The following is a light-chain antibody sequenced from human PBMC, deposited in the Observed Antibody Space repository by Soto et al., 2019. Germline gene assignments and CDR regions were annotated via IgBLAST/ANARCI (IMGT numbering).Light chain of an antibody. CDR3: NSYTSSSTHV. J-gene: IGLJ1*01. Sequence: QSALTQPASVSGSPGQSITISCTGTTSDVGRYNYVSWYQQHPGKAPKLIIYDVSNRPSGVSNRCSGSKSGNTASLTISGRQAEDEADYYCNSYTSSSTHVFGTGTKVTVL. V-gene: IGLV2-14*01. CDR2: DVS. CDR1: TSDVGRYNY.